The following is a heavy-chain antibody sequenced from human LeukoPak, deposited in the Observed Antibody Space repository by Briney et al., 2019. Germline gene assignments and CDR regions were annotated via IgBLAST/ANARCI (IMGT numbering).Heavy chain of an antibody. CDR3: ARVTDYYYGMDV. CDR1: GYTFTGYY. D-gene: IGHD3-16*01. CDR2: INPNSGGT. J-gene: IGHJ6*02. Sequence: ASVTVSCTASGYTFTGYYMHWVRQAPGQGLEWMGWINPNSGGTNYAQKFQGWVTMTRDTSISTAYMELSRLRSDDTAVYYCARVTDYYYGMDVWGQGTTVTVSS. V-gene: IGHV1-2*04.